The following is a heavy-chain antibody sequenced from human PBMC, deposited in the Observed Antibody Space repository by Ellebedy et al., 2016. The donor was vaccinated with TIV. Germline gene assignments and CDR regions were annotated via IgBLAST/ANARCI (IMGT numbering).Heavy chain of an antibody. J-gene: IGHJ3*01. D-gene: IGHD3/OR15-3a*01. CDR1: GFTFSSYS. Sequence: GESLKISXAASGFTFSSYSMNWVRQAPGKGLEWVSSISSSSSYIYYADSVKGRFTISRDNAKNSLYLQMNSLRAEDTAVYYCARDRDDFWTGYLERPHTFDFWGLGTAVTVSS. V-gene: IGHV3-21*01. CDR2: ISSSSSYI. CDR3: ARDRDDFWTGYLERPHTFDF.